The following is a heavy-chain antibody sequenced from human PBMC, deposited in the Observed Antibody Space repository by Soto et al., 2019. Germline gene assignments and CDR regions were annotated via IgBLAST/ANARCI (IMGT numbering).Heavy chain of an antibody. CDR1: GFTFSSYG. CDR2: IWYDGSNK. CDR3: ARDRYCSSTSCRGDAFDI. Sequence: PGGSLRLSCAASGFTFSSYGMHWVRQAPGKGLEWVAVIWYDGSNKYYADSVKGRFTISRDNSKNTLYLQMNSLRAEDTAVYYCARDRYCSSTSCRGDAFDIWGQGTMVTVSS. D-gene: IGHD2-2*01. J-gene: IGHJ3*02. V-gene: IGHV3-33*01.